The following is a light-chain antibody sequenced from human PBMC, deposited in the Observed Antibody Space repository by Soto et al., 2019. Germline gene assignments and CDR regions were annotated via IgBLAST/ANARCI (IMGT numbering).Light chain of an antibody. CDR2: GAS. J-gene: IGKJ1*01. V-gene: IGKV3-20*01. Sequence: EIVLTQSPGTLSLSPGERATLSCRASQSVSSSYLAWYQHNPGQAPRLLIYGASSRATGIPGRFSGSGSGTDFTLTISRLEPEDFVVYYCQQYGSSFPTFGQGTKVEI. CDR1: QSVSSSY. CDR3: QQYGSSFPT.